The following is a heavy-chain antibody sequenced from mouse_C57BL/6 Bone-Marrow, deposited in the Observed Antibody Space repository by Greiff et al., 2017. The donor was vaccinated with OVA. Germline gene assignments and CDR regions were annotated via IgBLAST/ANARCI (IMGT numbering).Heavy chain of an antibody. Sequence: QVQLKQPGAELVMPGASVKLSCKASGYTFTSYWMHWVKQRPGQGLEWIGEIDPSDSDTNYNPKFKGKSTLTVDKSSSTAYMQLSSLTSEDSAVYYCARLSNYWYFDVWGTGTTVTVSS. V-gene: IGHV1-69*01. CDR1: GYTFTSYW. J-gene: IGHJ1*03. CDR3: ARLSNYWYFDV. CDR2: IDPSDSDT. D-gene: IGHD2-5*01.